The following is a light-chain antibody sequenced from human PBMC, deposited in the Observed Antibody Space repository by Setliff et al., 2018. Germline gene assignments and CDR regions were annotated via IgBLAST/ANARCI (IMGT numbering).Light chain of an antibody. CDR2: EVT. V-gene: IGLV2-14*03. Sequence: QSALTQPAAVSGSPGQSITISCAGTNSDVGGYNYVSWYQQHPDKAPKLIIYEVTKRPSGVSDRFSGSKSGNTAPLTISGLQAEDEADYYCLSYTSETTHALFAGGTK. CDR1: NSDVGGYNY. J-gene: IGLJ2*01. CDR3: LSYTSETTHAL.